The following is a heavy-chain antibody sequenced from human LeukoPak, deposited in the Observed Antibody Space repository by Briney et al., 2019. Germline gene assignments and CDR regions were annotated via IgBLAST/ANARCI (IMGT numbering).Heavy chain of an antibody. CDR3: ARNYADVGGFFSYYFQF. CDR2: ITHSGFT. D-gene: IGHD2-15*01. J-gene: IGHJ4*02. Sequence: PSETLSLTCTVSGGSISRYYWSWIRQPPGQGLEWIGYITHSGFTSYNPSLKGRVTISVDTSKNQFSLRLTSVTAADTAVYYCARNYADVGGFFSYYFQFWGMGALVTVSS. V-gene: IGHV4-59*08. CDR1: GGSISRYY.